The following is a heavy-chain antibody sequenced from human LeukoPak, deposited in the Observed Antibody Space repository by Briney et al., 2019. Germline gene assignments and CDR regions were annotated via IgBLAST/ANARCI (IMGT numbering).Heavy chain of an antibody. V-gene: IGHV3-30-3*01. Sequence: GRSLRLSCAASGFTFSSYAMHWVRQAPGKGLEWVAVISYDGSNKYYADSVKGRFTISRDNSKNTLYLQMNSLRAEDTAVYYCARDYGYNWNNGYWGQGTLVTVSS. J-gene: IGHJ4*02. CDR2: ISYDGSNK. D-gene: IGHD1-20*01. CDR3: ARDYGYNWNNGY. CDR1: GFTFSSYA.